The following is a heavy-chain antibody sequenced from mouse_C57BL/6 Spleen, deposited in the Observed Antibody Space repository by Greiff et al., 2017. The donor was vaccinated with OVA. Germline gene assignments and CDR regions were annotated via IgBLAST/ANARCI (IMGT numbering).Heavy chain of an antibody. Sequence: QVQLKQPGTELVKPGASVKLSCKASGYTFTSYWMHWVKQRPGQGLEWIGNINPSNGGTNYNEKFKSKATLTVDKSSSTAYMQLSSLTSEDSAVYYCASPYYLYGGYYAMDYWGQGTSVTVSS. J-gene: IGHJ4*01. D-gene: IGHD2-10*01. V-gene: IGHV1-53*01. CDR2: INPSNGGT. CDR1: GYTFTSYW. CDR3: ASPYYLYGGYYAMDY.